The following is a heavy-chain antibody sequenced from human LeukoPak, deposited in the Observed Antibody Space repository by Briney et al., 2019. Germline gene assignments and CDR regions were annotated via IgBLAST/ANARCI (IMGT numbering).Heavy chain of an antibody. CDR3: ARDYYGSGTFDY. J-gene: IGHJ4*02. CDR2: FDYSGST. CDR1: GGSISSRPYY. D-gene: IGHD3-10*01. V-gene: IGHV4-39*07. Sequence: SETLSLTCTVSGGSISSRPYYWGWLRQPPGKGLEWLGSFDYSGSTYYKPSLKSRVTISVDTSKNQFSLKLSSVTAADTAVYYCARDYYGSGTFDYWGQGTLVTVSS.